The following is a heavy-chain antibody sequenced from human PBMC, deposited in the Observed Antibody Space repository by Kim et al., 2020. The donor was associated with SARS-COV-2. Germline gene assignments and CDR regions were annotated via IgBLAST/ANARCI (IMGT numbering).Heavy chain of an antibody. J-gene: IGHJ6*02. Sequence: GGSLRLSCAASGFTFDDYTMHWVRQAPGKGLEWVSLISWDGGSTYYADSVKGRFTISRDNSKNSLYLQMNSLRTEDTALYYCAKDGGYSYGYRGYYYGMDVWGQGTTVTVSS. V-gene: IGHV3-43*01. CDR1: GFTFDDYT. CDR2: ISWDGGST. CDR3: AKDGGYSYGYRGYYYGMDV. D-gene: IGHD5-18*01.